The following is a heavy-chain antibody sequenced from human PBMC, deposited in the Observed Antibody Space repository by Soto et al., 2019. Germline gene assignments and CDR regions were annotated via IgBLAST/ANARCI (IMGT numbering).Heavy chain of an antibody. J-gene: IGHJ6*02. D-gene: IGHD6-13*01. CDR3: ARGRKQQLEYYYYYYGMDV. V-gene: IGHV4-4*02. CDR1: GGSISSSNW. Sequence: SETLSLTCAVSGGSISSSNWWSWVRQPPGKGLEWIGEIYHSGSTNYNPSLKSRVTISVDKSKNQFSLKLSSVTTADTAVYYCARGRKQQLEYYYYYYGMDVWGQGTTVTVSS. CDR2: IYHSGST.